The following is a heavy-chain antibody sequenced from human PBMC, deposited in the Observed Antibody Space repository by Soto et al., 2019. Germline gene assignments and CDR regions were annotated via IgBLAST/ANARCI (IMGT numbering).Heavy chain of an antibody. CDR3: ARVNAITMIVVASPRQDWFDP. CDR2: ISAYNGNT. CDR1: GYTFTSYG. J-gene: IGHJ5*02. D-gene: IGHD3-22*01. Sequence: QVQLVQSGAEVKKPGASVKVSCKASGYTFTSYGISWVRQAPGQGLEWMGWISAYNGNTNYAQKLQGRVTMTTDTSTSTAYMELRSLRSDDTAVYYCARVNAITMIVVASPRQDWFDPWGQGTLVTVSS. V-gene: IGHV1-18*01.